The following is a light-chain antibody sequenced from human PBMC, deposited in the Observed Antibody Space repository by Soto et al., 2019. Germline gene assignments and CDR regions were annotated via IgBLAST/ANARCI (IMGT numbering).Light chain of an antibody. V-gene: IGKV1-5*03. CDR1: ESISNW. CDR2: KAS. CDR3: QQYDTYWT. Sequence: IKRTQSPSTLSGSEPDIFTWRWGDSESISNWSACYQQKPGKPPNLLIYKASSLRSGVPSRVSGSGSGTEFTLTISRLQPDDFANYYCQQYDTYWTFGQGTKVDIK. J-gene: IGKJ1*01.